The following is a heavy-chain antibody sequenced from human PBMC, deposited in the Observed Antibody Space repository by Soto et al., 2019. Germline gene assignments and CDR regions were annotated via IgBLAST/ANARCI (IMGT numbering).Heavy chain of an antibody. CDR1: GFTFSVYW. J-gene: IGHJ4*02. CDR3: ARDSGYCSVDSVNHYFDY. D-gene: IGHD2-15*01. CDR2: IKFDGTGI. Sequence: EVQLVESGGKVVQPGGSLRLSCVASGFTFSVYWMSWVRQAPGEGLEWVARIKFDGTGIQYADSVKGRFSISRDNAGNSVYLQMNRLRAEDTAVDYCARDSGYCSVDSVNHYFDYWGQGALVTVTS. V-gene: IGHV3-7*01.